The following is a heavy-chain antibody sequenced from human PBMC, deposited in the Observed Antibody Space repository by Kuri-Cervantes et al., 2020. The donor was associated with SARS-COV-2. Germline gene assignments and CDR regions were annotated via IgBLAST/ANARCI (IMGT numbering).Heavy chain of an antibody. J-gene: IGHJ2*01. V-gene: IGHV3-30*18. D-gene: IGHD1-1*01. CDR1: GFTFSSYG. CDR3: AKGPPRTGWYFDL. CDR2: ISYDGSNK. Sequence: GESLKISCAASGFTFSSYGMHWVRQAPGKGLEWVAVISYDGSNKYYADSVKGRFTISRDNSKNTLYLQMNSLRAEDTAVYYCAKGPPRTGWYFDLWGRGTLVTVSS.